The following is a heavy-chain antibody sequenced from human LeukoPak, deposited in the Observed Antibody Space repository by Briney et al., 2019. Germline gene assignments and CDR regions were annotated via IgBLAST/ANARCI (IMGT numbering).Heavy chain of an antibody. CDR2: VYYSGST. V-gene: IGHV4-30-4*07. CDR1: GGSISSGGYS. CDR3: ARGPDLGIVVVTYFDY. Sequence: SETLSLTCAVSGGSISSGGYSWSWIRQPPGKGLEWIGYVYYSGSTYYNPSLKSRVTISVDTSKNQFSLKLSSVTAADTAVYYCARGPDLGIVVVTYFDYWGQGTLVTVSS. J-gene: IGHJ4*02. D-gene: IGHD3-22*01.